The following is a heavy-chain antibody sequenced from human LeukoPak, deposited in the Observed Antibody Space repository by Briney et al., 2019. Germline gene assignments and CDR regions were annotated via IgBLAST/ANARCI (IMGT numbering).Heavy chain of an antibody. Sequence: GGSLRLSCAPSGFTLSAHSMHWVRQAAGEGMEFVSAITSNGGTTLHANSVKGRFTISRDNSKNTLFLQMRSLRVEDMAVYYCAGVLGEKYGDVSDYWGQGTLVTVSS. J-gene: IGHJ4*02. D-gene: IGHD4-17*01. CDR1: GFTLSAHS. CDR3: AGVLGEKYGDVSDY. V-gene: IGHV3-64*01. CDR2: ITSNGGTT.